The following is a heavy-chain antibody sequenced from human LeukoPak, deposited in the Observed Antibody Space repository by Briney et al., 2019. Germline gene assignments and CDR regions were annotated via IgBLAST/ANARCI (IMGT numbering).Heavy chain of an antibody. CDR3: ARDPRLRWSSSYFDL. V-gene: IGHV4-61*01. D-gene: IGHD4-23*01. J-gene: IGHJ2*01. Sequence: SETLSLTCTVSGGSVSSGSFYWSWFRQPPGKGLEWIGYSYYTGSTYYTPSLKSRLTISLDTSRNQFSLTLTPVTVADTAVYFCARDPRLRWSSSYFDLWGRGTQVTVSS. CDR1: GGSVSSGSFY. CDR2: SYYTGST.